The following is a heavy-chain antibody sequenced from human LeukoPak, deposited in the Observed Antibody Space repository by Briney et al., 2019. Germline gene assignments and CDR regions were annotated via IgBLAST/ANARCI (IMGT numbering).Heavy chain of an antibody. D-gene: IGHD2-2*01. V-gene: IGHV3-33*08. Sequence: GGSLRLSCEASGFTFSSYAMSWVRQAPGKGLEWVAVIWSDGSNKYYADSVKGRFTISRENSKNTLYLQMNSLRAEDTALYYCARDYCRSISCFDSWGQGTLVTVSS. J-gene: IGHJ4*02. CDR2: IWSDGSNK. CDR1: GFTFSSYA. CDR3: ARDYCRSISCFDS.